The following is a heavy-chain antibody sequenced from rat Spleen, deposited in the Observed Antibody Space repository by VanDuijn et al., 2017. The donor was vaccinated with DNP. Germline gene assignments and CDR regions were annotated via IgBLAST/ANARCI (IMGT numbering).Heavy chain of an antibody. Sequence: EVQLVESGGGLVQPGRSLKLSCAASGFTFSDYYVAWVRQAPTKGLEWVASISTVGDNAYYRDSVKGRFTISRDNAKNTQYLQMDSLRSEDTATYYCTSPVPSGHYVMDAWGQGTSVTVSS. CDR1: GFTFSDYY. CDR2: ISTVGDNA. D-gene: IGHD4-3*01. V-gene: IGHV5S13*01. CDR3: TSPVPSGHYVMDA. J-gene: IGHJ4*01.